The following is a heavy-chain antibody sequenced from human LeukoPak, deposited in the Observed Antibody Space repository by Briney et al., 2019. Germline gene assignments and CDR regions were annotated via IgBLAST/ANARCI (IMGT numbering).Heavy chain of an antibody. D-gene: IGHD3-9*01. V-gene: IGHV3-30*01. CDR2: ISYDGSNK. Sequence: PGGSLRLSCAASGFTFSSYAMHWVRQAPGKGLEWVADISYDGSNKYYADSVKGRFTISRDNSKNTLYLQMNSLRAEDTAVYYCASPRTYDILTGYYSPIGYWGQGTLVTVSS. CDR3: ASPRTYDILTGYYSPIGY. CDR1: GFTFSSYA. J-gene: IGHJ4*02.